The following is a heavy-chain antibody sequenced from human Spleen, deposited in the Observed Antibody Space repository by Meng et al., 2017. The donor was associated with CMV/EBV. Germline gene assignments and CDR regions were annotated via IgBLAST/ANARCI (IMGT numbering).Heavy chain of an antibody. D-gene: IGHD3-3*01. V-gene: IGHV3-21*01. CDR1: GFTFNGYS. Sequence: GGSLRLSCAASGFTFNGYSMNWVRQAPGKGLEWVSSITSETSDSSHIYYADSVKGRFTVSRDNAKNSLYLQMNRLRAEDTAVYYCARAITVFGVVGYFDYWGQGTLVTVSS. CDR2: ITSETSDSSHI. J-gene: IGHJ4*02. CDR3: ARAITVFGVVGYFDY.